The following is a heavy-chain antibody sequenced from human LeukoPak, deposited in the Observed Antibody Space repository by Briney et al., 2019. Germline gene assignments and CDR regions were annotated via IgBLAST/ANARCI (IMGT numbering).Heavy chain of an antibody. V-gene: IGHV3-23*01. CDR1: GFTFSNYA. Sequence: GGALRLSGAASGFTFSNYAMSWVRHTPGKGLEGVSIIRGSDGSTYSADSVKGRFTTSRDNPKTTRYLEMNNLRAEDTALYYCAKARYTAGWYTFDYWGQGTQVTVSS. J-gene: IGHJ4*02. CDR2: IRGSDGST. D-gene: IGHD6-19*01. CDR3: AKARYTAGWYTFDY.